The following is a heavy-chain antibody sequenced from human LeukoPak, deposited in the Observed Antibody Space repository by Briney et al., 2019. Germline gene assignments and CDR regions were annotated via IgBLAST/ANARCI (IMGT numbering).Heavy chain of an antibody. CDR3: ARIDYGWFDP. V-gene: IGHV4-39*01. CDR1: GGPISSSSYY. D-gene: IGHD4-17*01. Sequence: PSETLSLTCSVSGGPISSSSYYWGWIRQPPGKGLEWIGSIYYSGSTYYNPSLKSRVTISVDTSKNQFSLKLSSVTAADTAVYYCARIDYGWFDPWGQGTLVTVSS. J-gene: IGHJ5*02. CDR2: IYYSGST.